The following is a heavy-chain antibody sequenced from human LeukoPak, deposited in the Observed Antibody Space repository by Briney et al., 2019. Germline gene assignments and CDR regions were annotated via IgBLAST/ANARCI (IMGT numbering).Heavy chain of an antibody. V-gene: IGHV4-30-2*01. Sequence: PSQTLSLTCAVSGGSISSGGYSWSWIRQPPGKGLEWIGYIYHSGSTYYNPSLKSRVTISVDRSKNQFSLKPSSVTAADTAVYYCARAGDYVAFDIWGQGTMVTVSS. J-gene: IGHJ3*02. CDR3: ARAGDYVAFDI. CDR2: IYHSGST. CDR1: GGSISSGGYS. D-gene: IGHD4-17*01.